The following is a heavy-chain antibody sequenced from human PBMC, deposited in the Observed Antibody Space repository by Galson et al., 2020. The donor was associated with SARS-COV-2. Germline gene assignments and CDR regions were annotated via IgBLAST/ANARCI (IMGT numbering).Heavy chain of an antibody. V-gene: IGHV4-31*03. CDR3: ARSNYYGSGSNTPKNYYYYGMDV. J-gene: IGHJ6*02. CDR2: IYYSGST. Sequence: ASETLSLTCTVSGGSISSGGYYWSWIRQHPGKGLEWIGYIYYSGSTYYNPSLKSRVTISVDTSKNQFSLKLSSVTAADTAVYYCARSNYYGSGSNTPKNYYYYGMDVWGQGTTVTVSS. CDR1: GGSISSGGYY. D-gene: IGHD3-10*01.